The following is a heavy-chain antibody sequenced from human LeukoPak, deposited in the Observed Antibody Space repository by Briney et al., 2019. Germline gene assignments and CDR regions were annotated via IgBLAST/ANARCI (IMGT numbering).Heavy chain of an antibody. D-gene: IGHD3-22*01. CDR2: IWYDGSNK. Sequence: GGSLRLSCAASGFTFSSYAMSWVRQAPGKGLEWVAVIWYDGSNKYYADSVKGRFTISRDNSKNTLYLQMNSLRAEDTAVYYCARGQPYYYDSSGYYYGDYWGQGTLVTVSS. V-gene: IGHV3-33*08. CDR1: GFTFSSYA. CDR3: ARGQPYYYDSSGYYYGDY. J-gene: IGHJ4*02.